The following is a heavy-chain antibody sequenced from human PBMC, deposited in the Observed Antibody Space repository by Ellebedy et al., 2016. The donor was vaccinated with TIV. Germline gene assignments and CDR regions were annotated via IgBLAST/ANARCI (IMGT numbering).Heavy chain of an antibody. CDR1: GYTFSNYW. CDR3: ACGSEMFYGMDI. Sequence: KVSCKGSGYTFSNYWISWVRQLPGKGLEWMGKIDPTDSFTDYSPSFQGHVTISGDKSSSPAFLHLNSLKDSDTDMYFCACGSEMFYGMDIWGQGTSVTVSS. D-gene: IGHD3-10*01. CDR2: IDPTDSFT. J-gene: IGHJ6*02. V-gene: IGHV5-10-1*01.